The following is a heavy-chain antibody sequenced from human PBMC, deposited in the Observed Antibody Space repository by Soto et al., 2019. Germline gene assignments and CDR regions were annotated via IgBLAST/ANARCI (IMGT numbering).Heavy chain of an antibody. CDR1: GFTFNIYA. Sequence: QAHLVESGGGVVQPGRSLRLSCAASGFTFNIYALHWVRQAPGKGLEWVAVISFDGTKKYYRDSVKGRFTISRDNLKNTLYLQINNLRVEDAALYFCAREDDYGYRYINYGLDVWGQGTTVTVSS. J-gene: IGHJ6*02. D-gene: IGHD4-17*01. V-gene: IGHV3-30-3*01. CDR2: ISFDGTKK. CDR3: AREDDYGYRYINYGLDV.